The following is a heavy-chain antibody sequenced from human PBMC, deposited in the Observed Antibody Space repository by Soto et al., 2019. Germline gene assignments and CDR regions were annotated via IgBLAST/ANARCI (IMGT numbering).Heavy chain of an antibody. CDR1: GYTFTNYA. V-gene: IGHV1-3*01. Sequence: ASVKVSCKASGYTFTNYAVHCVRQAPGQRLEWMGWINAGNGNTRYSQKFQGRVTITRDTPARTVYMELSSLRSEDTAVYYCARGHLAVVPVASWFYYMDVWGKGTTVTVSS. CDR2: INAGNGNT. J-gene: IGHJ6*03. D-gene: IGHD2-2*01. CDR3: ARGHLAVVPVASWFYYMDV.